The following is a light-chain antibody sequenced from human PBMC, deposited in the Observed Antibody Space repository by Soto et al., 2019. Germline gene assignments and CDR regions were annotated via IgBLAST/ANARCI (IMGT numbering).Light chain of an antibody. CDR2: GNK. CDR1: SSNIGAGYD. J-gene: IGLJ1*01. V-gene: IGLV1-40*01. Sequence: QSVLTQPPSVSGAPGQTVTISCTGSSSNIGAGYDVYWYQQLPGTAPKLLIYGNKNRPPGVPDRFSGSRSDTSASLAITGLQADDEADYYCQSYDTGLSGSRVFGSGTKVTVL. CDR3: QSYDTGLSGSRV.